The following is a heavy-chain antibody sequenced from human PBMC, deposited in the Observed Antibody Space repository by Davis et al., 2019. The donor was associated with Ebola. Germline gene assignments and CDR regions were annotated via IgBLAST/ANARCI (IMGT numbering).Heavy chain of an antibody. CDR1: GFIFSNYV. Sequence: PGGSLRLSCAASGFIFSNYVMSWVRQAPGKGLEWVSTLGTSADTYYAGSVKGRFTISRDNSKNTLYLQMNGLRVEDTVIYYCAKDTANIWFDIWGQGTMVTVSS. CDR2: LGTSADT. D-gene: IGHD2-21*02. J-gene: IGHJ3*02. V-gene: IGHV3-23*01. CDR3: AKDTANIWFDI.